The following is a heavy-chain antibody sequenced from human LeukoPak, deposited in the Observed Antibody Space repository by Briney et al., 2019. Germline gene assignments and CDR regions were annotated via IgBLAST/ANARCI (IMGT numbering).Heavy chain of an antibody. V-gene: IGHV4-39*01. J-gene: IGHJ4*02. CDR1: GGSISSSSCY. CDR2: IYYSGST. Sequence: PSETLSLTCTVSGGSISSSSCYWGWIRQPPGKGLEWIGSIYYSGSTYYNPSLKSRVTISVDTSKNQFSLKLSSVTAADTAVYYCARRGPAAIWDYWGQGTLVTVSS. D-gene: IGHD2-2*01. CDR3: ARRGPAAIWDY.